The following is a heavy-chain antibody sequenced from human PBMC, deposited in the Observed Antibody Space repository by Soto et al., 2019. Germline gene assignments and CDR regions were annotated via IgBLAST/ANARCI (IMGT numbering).Heavy chain of an antibody. Sequence: QVRLQESGPGLVKPSQTLSLTCTVSGGSISSGGYYWSWIRQHPGKGLEWIGYIYYSGSTYYNPSLKSGVTISVDTSKNQFSLKLSSVTAADTAVYYCARQRGSQDYYYGMDVWGQGTTVTVSS. J-gene: IGHJ6*02. D-gene: IGHD6-13*01. CDR1: GGSISSGGYY. CDR3: ARQRGSQDYYYGMDV. CDR2: IYYSGST. V-gene: IGHV4-31*03.